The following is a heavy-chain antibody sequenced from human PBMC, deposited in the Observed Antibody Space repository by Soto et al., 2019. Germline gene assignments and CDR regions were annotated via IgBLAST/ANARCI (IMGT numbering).Heavy chain of an antibody. CDR3: ARAWVVVTAPDY. V-gene: IGHV1-3*01. D-gene: IGHD2-21*02. CDR2: INAGNGNT. CDR1: GYTFTSYA. Sequence: QVQLVQSGAEAKKPGASVQVSCKASGYTFTSYAMHWVRQAPGQRLEWMGWINAGNGNTKYSQKFQGRVTITRDTSASTAYMELSSLRSEDTAVYYCARAWVVVTAPDYWGQGTLGTVSS. J-gene: IGHJ4*02.